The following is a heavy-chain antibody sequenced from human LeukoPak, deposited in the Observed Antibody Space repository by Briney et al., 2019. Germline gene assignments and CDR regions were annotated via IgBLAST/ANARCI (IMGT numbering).Heavy chain of an antibody. CDR2: INSDGSST. V-gene: IGHV3-74*01. J-gene: IGHJ4*02. CDR3: AKDRGSSDFDY. Sequence: GGSLRLSCAASGFTFSSYWMHWVRQAPGKGLVWVSRINSDGSSTSYADSVKGRFTISGDNAKNTLYLQMNSLRAEDTAVYYCAKDRGSSDFDYWGQGTLVTVSS. D-gene: IGHD1-26*01. CDR1: GFTFSSYW.